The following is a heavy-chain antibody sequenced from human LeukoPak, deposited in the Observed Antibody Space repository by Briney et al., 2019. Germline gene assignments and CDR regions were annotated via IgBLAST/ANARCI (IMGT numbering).Heavy chain of an antibody. J-gene: IGHJ6*03. D-gene: IGHD6-13*01. Sequence: PSETLSLTCTVSADSISSSSFYWGWIRQPPGKGLEWIGNIYYSGSTYYNPSLKSRIIISVHTSKNQFSLRLSSVTAADTAVYYCARLIRGQQLSPIDYYYYMDVWGKGTTVTISS. CDR3: ARLIRGQQLSPIDYYYYMDV. CDR1: ADSISSSSFY. V-gene: IGHV4-39*01. CDR2: IYYSGST.